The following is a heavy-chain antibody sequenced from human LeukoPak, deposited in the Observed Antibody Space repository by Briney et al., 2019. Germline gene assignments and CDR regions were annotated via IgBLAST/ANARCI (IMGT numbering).Heavy chain of an antibody. D-gene: IGHD3-9*01. Sequence: PSQTLSLTCTVSGGSISSGGYYWSRIRQHPGKGLEWIGYIYYSGSTYYNPSLKSRVTISVDTSKNQFSLKLSSVTAADTAVYYCARGNAGYRAFDYWGQGTLVTVSS. CDR1: GGSISSGGYY. CDR2: IYYSGST. CDR3: ARGNAGYRAFDY. J-gene: IGHJ4*02. V-gene: IGHV4-31*03.